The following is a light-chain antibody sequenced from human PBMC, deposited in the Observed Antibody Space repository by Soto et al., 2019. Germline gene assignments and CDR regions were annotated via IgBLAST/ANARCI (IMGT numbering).Light chain of an antibody. J-gene: IGKJ1*01. V-gene: IGKV1-5*01. CDR3: QQYSRYWT. CDR1: QTINSW. CDR2: DAS. Sequence: DIQMTQSPSTLSASVGDRVTITCRASQTINSWLAWYQQKPGKAPRLLIYDASSLESGVPSRFSGSGSGTEFTLTISSLQPDVFATYYCQQYSRYWTFGQGTKVEIK.